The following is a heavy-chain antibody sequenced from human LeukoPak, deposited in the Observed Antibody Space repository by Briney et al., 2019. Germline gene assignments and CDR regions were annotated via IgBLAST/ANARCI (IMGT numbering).Heavy chain of an antibody. CDR1: GGSISSGSYY. CDR2: IYTSGST. D-gene: IGHD2-15*01. CDR3: AREGYCSGGSCCAGFFYYYYYMDV. J-gene: IGHJ6*03. Sequence: SETLSLTCTVSGGSISSGSYYWSWIRQPAGKGLEWIGRIYTSGSTNYNPSLKSRVTISVDTSKNRFSLKLSSVTAADTAVYYCAREGYCSGGSCCAGFFYYYYYMDVWGKGTTVTVSS. V-gene: IGHV4-61*02.